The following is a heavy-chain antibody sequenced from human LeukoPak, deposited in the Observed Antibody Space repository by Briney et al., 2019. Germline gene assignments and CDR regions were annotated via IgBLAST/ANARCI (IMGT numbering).Heavy chain of an antibody. CDR2: IYYSGST. V-gene: IGHV4-59*01. CDR3: ARVEEGYGSGRRENYYYYYMDV. J-gene: IGHJ6*03. D-gene: IGHD3-10*01. CDR1: GGSISPYY. Sequence: PSETLSLTCTVSGGSISPYYWSWIRQPPGKGLEWIGYIYYSGSTNYNPSLKSRVTILVDTSKNQFSLKLSSVTAADTAVYYCARVEEGYGSGRRENYYYYYMDVWGKGTTVTISS.